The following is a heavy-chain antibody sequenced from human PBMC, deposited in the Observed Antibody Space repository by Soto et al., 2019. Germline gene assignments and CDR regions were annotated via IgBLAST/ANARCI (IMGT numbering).Heavy chain of an antibody. CDR1: GLSIPSYY. J-gene: IGHJ4*02. D-gene: IGHD6-19*01. CDR2: IYYSGST. V-gene: IGHV4-59*01. Sequence: SGTLSLTCTLLGLSIPSYYWSWMRQPPGKGLEWIGYIYYSGSTNYNPSLKSRVTISVDTSKNQFSLKLSSVTAADTAVYYCAREGGQQWLAFDYWGQGTLVTVS. CDR3: AREGGQQWLAFDY.